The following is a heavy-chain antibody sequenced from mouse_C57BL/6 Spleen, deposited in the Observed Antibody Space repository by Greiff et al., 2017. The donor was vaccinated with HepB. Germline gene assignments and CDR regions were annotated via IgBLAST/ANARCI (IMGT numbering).Heavy chain of an antibody. CDR3: ARVTTVVAKSFYFDY. D-gene: IGHD1-1*01. J-gene: IGHJ2*01. Sequence: QVQLQQPGAELVKPGASVKLSCKASGYTFTSYWMQWVKQRPGQGLEWIGEIDPSDSYTNYNQKFKGKATLTVDTSSSTAYMQLSSLTSEDSAVYYCARVTTVVAKSFYFDYWGQGTTLTVSS. CDR2: IDPSDSYT. CDR1: GYTFTSYW. V-gene: IGHV1-50*01.